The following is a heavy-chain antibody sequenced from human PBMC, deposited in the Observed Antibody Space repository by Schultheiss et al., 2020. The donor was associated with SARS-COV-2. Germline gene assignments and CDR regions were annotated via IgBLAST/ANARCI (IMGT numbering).Heavy chain of an antibody. D-gene: IGHD3-10*01. Sequence: GGSLRLSCAASGFTFSSYSMNWVRQAPGKGLEWVSYISSSSSTIYYADSVKGRFTISRDNAKNSLYLQMNSLRDEDTAVYYCARPGYYGSGVGAFDYWGQGTLVTVSS. CDR2: ISSSSSTI. CDR1: GFTFSSYS. CDR3: ARPGYYGSGVGAFDY. V-gene: IGHV3-48*02. J-gene: IGHJ4*02.